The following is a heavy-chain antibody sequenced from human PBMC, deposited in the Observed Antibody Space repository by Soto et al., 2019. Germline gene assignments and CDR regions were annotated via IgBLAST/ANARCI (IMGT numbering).Heavy chain of an antibody. V-gene: IGHV1-69*06. Sequence: QVQLVQSGAEVKKPGSSVKVSCKASGGTFSSYAISWVRQAPGQGLEWMGGIIPIFGTANYAQKFQGRVTITADKSTSTAYREVSSLRSEDTAVYYCARRYYYGSGSGLYGMDVWGQGTTVTVSS. D-gene: IGHD3-10*01. J-gene: IGHJ6*02. CDR1: GGTFSSYA. CDR2: IIPIFGTA. CDR3: ARRYYYGSGSGLYGMDV.